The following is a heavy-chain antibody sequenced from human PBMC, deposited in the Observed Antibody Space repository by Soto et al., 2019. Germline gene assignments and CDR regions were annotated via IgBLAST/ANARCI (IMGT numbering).Heavy chain of an antibody. Sequence: EVQLLESGGGLLQPGGSLRLSCAASGFTFNNYAMSWVRQAPGKGLEWVSSINNGGDNIYYADSVKGRFTISRDNSKSTLCLQINSLRAEDTAVYYCAKTFLARYCSSSICYDPADYFDYWGQGTLVTVSS. CDR3: AKTFLARYCSSSICYDPADYFDY. CDR1: GFTFNNYA. D-gene: IGHD2-2*01. V-gene: IGHV3-23*01. CDR2: INNGGDNI. J-gene: IGHJ4*02.